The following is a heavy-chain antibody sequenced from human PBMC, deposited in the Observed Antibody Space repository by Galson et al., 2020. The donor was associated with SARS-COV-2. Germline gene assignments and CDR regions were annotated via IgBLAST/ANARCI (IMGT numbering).Heavy chain of an antibody. CDR1: GFNFGDFA. CDR2: IRSRTSDGTT. CDR3: ARGGFPYYYYMDV. Sequence: GGSLRLSCTVAGFNFGDFAMSWFRQAPGKGLEWVGFIRSRTSDGTTEYAASVKDRFTISRDHSKNVAYLQMNSLITEDTAVYYCARGGFPYYYYMDVWGKGTTVTVSS. V-gene: IGHV3-49*03. J-gene: IGHJ6*03.